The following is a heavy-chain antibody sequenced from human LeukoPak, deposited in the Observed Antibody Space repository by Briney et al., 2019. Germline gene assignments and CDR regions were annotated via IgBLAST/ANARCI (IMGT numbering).Heavy chain of an antibody. D-gene: IGHD2-8*01. Sequence: PGGSLRLSCAASGFTFRSYSMKWVRQAPGKGLEWVSSISSSSSYIYYADSVKGRFAISRDNAKNSLYLQMNSLRAEDTAVYYCARGPLRTDVYWGQGTLVTVSS. CDR2: ISSSSSYI. CDR3: ARGPLRTDVY. J-gene: IGHJ4*02. V-gene: IGHV3-21*04. CDR1: GFTFRSYS.